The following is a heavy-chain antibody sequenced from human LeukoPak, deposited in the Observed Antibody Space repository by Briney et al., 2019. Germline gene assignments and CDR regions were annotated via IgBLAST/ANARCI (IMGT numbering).Heavy chain of an antibody. D-gene: IGHD3-22*01. V-gene: IGHV3-33*06. CDR2: IWYDGSNK. CDR1: GFTFSSYG. J-gene: IGHJ4*02. Sequence: GGSLRLSCAASGFTFSSYGMHWVRQAPGKGLEWVAVIWYDGSNKCYADSVKGRFTISRDNSKNTLYLQMNSLRAEDTAVYYCAKDYYDSSGHLDYWGQGTLVTVSS. CDR3: AKDYYDSSGHLDY.